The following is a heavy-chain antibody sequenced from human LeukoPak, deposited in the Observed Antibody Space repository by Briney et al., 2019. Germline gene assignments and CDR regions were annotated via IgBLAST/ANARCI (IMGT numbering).Heavy chain of an antibody. CDR2: IYSGGST. D-gene: IGHD2-2*01. J-gene: IGHJ6*02. V-gene: IGHV3-66*01. CDR1: GFTVSSNY. Sequence: GGSLRLSCAASGFTVSSNYMSWVRQAPGKGLEWVSVIYSGGSTYYADSVKGRFTISRDNSKNTLYLQMNSLRAEDTAVYYCARDTVVVVPAAIDHYYYGMDVWGQGTTVTVSS. CDR3: ARDTVVVVPAAIDHYYYGMDV.